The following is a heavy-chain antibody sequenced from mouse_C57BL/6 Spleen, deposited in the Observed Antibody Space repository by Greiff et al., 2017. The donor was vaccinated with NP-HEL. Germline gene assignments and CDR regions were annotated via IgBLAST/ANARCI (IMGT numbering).Heavy chain of an antibody. CDR1: GFTFSDYG. J-gene: IGHJ4*01. Sequence: EVKLMESGGGLVKPGGSLKLSCAASGFTFSDYGMHWVRQAPEKGLEWVAYISSGSSTIYYADTVKGRFTISRDNAKNTLFLQMTSLRSEDTAMYYCARHYKNAMDDRGQGTSVTVSS. CDR3: ARHYKNAMDD. D-gene: IGHD2-12*01. V-gene: IGHV5-17*01. CDR2: ISSGSSTI.